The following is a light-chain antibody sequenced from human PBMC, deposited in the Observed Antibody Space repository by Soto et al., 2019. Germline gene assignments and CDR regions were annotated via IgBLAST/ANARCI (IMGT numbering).Light chain of an antibody. CDR2: VAF. J-gene: IGKJ5*01. V-gene: IGKV3-20*01. Sequence: PGEIVTLSCRASQSVAGSFLICYQLQPGQAPRLLIFVAFTRATGIPARFSGSESGTDFTLTISRLEPEDFAVYYCQQYGSSPGTFGQGTRLEIK. CDR3: QQYGSSPGT. CDR1: QSVAGSF.